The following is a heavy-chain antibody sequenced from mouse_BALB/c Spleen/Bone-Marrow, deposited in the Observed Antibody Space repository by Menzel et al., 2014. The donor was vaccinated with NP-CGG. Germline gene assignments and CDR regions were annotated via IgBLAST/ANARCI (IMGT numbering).Heavy chain of an antibody. CDR2: INPGIGGT. V-gene: IGHV1-54*01. J-gene: IGHJ2*01. CDR3: ARGISTGSFDY. CDR1: GYAFTNYL. Sequence: VQLQQSGAELVRPWTSVKGSCKASGYAFTNYLIEWLKQRPGQGHEWIGVINPGIGGTNNNEKFRGKATLTADKSSSTAYMQLSSLTSDDSAVYFCARGISTGSFDYWGQGTTLTVSS. D-gene: IGHD1-1*01.